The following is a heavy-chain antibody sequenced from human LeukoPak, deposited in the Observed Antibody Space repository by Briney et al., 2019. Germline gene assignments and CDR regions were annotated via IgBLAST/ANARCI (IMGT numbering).Heavy chain of an antibody. CDR3: ARAQDTDYGVQRVVYYYYGMDV. CDR1: GYTFTSYD. Sequence: GASVKVSCKASGYTFTSYDINWVRQATGQGLEWMGWMNPNSGNTGYAQKFQGRVTMTRNTSISTAYMELSSLRSEDTAVYYCARAQDTDYGVQRVVYYYYGMDVWGQGTTVTVSS. CDR2: MNPNSGNT. D-gene: IGHD4-17*01. J-gene: IGHJ6*02. V-gene: IGHV1-8*01.